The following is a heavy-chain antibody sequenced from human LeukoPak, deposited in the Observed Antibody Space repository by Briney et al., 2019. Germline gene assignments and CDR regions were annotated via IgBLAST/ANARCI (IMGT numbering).Heavy chain of an antibody. CDR1: GYTFSNYD. CDR3: ARHYYDSGGYNSAFDY. CDR2: ISAYNGDT. D-gene: IGHD3-22*01. Sequence: ASVKVSCKASGYTFSNYDITRVRQAPGQGLEWLGWISAYNGDTNYAQKLQGRVTMTTDTSTGTAYMELRSLRSDDTAVYYCARHYYDSGGYNSAFDYWGQGTLVTVSS. J-gene: IGHJ4*02. V-gene: IGHV1-18*01.